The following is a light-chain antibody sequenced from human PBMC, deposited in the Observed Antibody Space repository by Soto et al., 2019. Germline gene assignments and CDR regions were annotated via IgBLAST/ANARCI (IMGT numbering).Light chain of an antibody. Sequence: QSALTQPPSASGSPRQSVTISCTGTSSDVGGYNYVSWYQQHTGKAPKLMIYEVSKRPSGVPDRFSGSKSGNTAPLTVSGLQAEDEADYYCSSYAGSNNWVFGGGTKLTVL. V-gene: IGLV2-8*01. CDR3: SSYAGSNNWV. CDR1: SSDVGGYNY. CDR2: EVS. J-gene: IGLJ3*02.